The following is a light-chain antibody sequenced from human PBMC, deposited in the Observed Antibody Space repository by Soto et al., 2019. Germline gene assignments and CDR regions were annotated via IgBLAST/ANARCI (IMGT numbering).Light chain of an antibody. V-gene: IGLV2-23*02. Sequence: QSALTQPASGSGSPGQSITISCTGTSSDVGSCNCVSWYQQHPGKAPTLMIYEVNKRPSGVSNRFSGSKSGNTASLTISGLQAEDEADYYCCSSVGSPNWVFGGGTKLTV. CDR1: SSDVGSCNC. CDR3: CSSVGSPNWV. CDR2: EVN. J-gene: IGLJ3*02.